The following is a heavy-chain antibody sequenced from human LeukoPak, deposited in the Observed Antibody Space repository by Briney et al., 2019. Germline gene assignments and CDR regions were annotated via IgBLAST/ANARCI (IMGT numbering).Heavy chain of an antibody. V-gene: IGHV1-46*01. CDR3: ARGLGVTMYNYFDP. CDR1: GYTFTTYY. Sequence: GASVKVSCKASGYTFTTYYMHWVRQAPGQGLEWMGIINPSGGGTNYAQRFQGRVTMTRDMSTSTVYMELSSLRFEDTAVYYCARGLGVTMYNYFDPWGQGTLVTVSS. CDR2: INPSGGGT. D-gene: IGHD3-16*01. J-gene: IGHJ5*02.